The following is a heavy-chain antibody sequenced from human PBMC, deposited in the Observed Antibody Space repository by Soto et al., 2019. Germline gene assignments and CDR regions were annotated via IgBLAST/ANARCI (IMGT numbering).Heavy chain of an antibody. CDR1: GFTFSGST. V-gene: IGHV3-73*02. J-gene: IGHJ4*02. CDR3: ARGVYDFWSGPPKGLDY. D-gene: IGHD3-3*01. CDR2: IRSKPNSYAT. Sequence: EVQLVESGGGLVQPGGSLKLSCAASGFTFSGSTLHWVRQASGKGLEWVGHIRSKPNSYATSYAVSVKGRFTISRDDSRTTAYLQMNSLKTEDTAVYYCARGVYDFWSGPPKGLDYWGQGTVVTVSS.